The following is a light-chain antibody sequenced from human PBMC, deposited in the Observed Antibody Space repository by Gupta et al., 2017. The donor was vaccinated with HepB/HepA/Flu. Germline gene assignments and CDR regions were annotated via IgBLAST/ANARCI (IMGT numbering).Light chain of an antibody. CDR1: RSLVYSDGLAY. V-gene: IGKV2-30*01. CDR3: MQGTHWPPRT. CDR2: HAS. J-gene: IGKJ1*01. Sequence: DVVMTQFTVSLPVTLGQQASISCRSSRSLVYSDGLAYLNGFQQKPGQSPRRLLYHASKRDAGVPDRFSGSGSGTDFTLKISRVEAEDIAVYYCMQGTHWPPRTFGQGTRVDIK.